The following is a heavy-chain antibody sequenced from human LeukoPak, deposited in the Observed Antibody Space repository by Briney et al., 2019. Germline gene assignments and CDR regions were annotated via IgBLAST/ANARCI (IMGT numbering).Heavy chain of an antibody. D-gene: IGHD5-24*01. Sequence: GGSLRLSCAASGFTFNSYDMSWVRQAPGKGLEWVSAISGSGGTYYAESVKGRFTVPRDNSNNTLYLQMDGMRAEDTAVYYCAKDYSAYNYLADFDYWGQGTLVTVSS. CDR2: ISGSGGT. CDR3: AKDYSAYNYLADFDY. V-gene: IGHV3-23*01. CDR1: GFTFNSYD. J-gene: IGHJ4*02.